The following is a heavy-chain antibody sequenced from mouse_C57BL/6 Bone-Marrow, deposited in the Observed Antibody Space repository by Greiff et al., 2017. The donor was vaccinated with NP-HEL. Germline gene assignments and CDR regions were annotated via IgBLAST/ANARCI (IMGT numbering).Heavy chain of an antibody. CDR3: ARYTYSNLDY. CDR2: IRNKANGYTT. J-gene: IGHJ2*01. V-gene: IGHV7-3*01. Sequence: EVMLVESGGGLVQPGGSLSLSCAASGFTFTDYYMSWVRQPPGKALEWLGFIRNKANGYTTEYSASVKGRFTISRDNSQSILYLQMNALRAEDSATYYCARYTYSNLDYWGQGTTLTVSS. CDR1: GFTFTDYY. D-gene: IGHD2-5*01.